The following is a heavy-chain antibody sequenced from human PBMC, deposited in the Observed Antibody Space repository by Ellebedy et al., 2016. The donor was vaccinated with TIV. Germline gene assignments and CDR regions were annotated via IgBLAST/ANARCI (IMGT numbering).Heavy chain of an antibody. CDR1: GFSFRSYW. J-gene: IGHJ4*02. Sequence: GESLKISCAASGFSFRSYWMSWVRQAPGKGLEWVANIKQDGSEKYYVDSVKGRFTISRDNAKNSLFLQMNSLRVEDTAVYFCARGGYGRPFDCWGQGTLVTVSS. CDR2: IKQDGSEK. D-gene: IGHD5-12*01. CDR3: ARGGYGRPFDC. V-gene: IGHV3-7*03.